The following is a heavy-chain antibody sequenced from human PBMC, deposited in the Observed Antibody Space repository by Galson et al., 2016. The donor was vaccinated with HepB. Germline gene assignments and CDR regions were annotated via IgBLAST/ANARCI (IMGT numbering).Heavy chain of an antibody. D-gene: IGHD3-22*01. Sequence: SVKVSCKASGGTFSTYAITWVRQAPGQGLEWMGGIIPIFGTANYAQKFQGRVTITADESTSTAYMELSSLRSEDTAVYYCARDLGRYDYDSGGYYSTKGAFDYWGQGTLVTVSS. CDR1: GGTFSTYA. J-gene: IGHJ4*02. CDR2: IIPIFGTA. V-gene: IGHV1-69*13. CDR3: ARDLGRYDYDSGGYYSTKGAFDY.